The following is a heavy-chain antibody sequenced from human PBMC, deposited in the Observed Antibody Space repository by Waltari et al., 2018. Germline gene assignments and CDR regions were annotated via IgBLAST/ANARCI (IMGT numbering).Heavy chain of an antibody. J-gene: IGHJ6*04. CDR3: ARGRCSGGSCYSGSYYYGMDV. D-gene: IGHD2-15*01. Sequence: QVQLVQSGAEVKKPGASVKVSCKASGYTFTSYAMHWVRQAPGQRLEWMGWINAGNGNTKYSQKFQGRVTITRDTSASTAYMELSSLRSEDTAVYYCARGRCSGGSCYSGSYYYGMDVWG. CDR2: INAGNGNT. V-gene: IGHV1-3*01. CDR1: GYTFTSYA.